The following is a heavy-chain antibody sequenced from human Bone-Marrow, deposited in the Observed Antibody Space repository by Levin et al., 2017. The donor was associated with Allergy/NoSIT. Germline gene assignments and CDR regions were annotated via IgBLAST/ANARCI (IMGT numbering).Heavy chain of an antibody. V-gene: IGHV3-74*01. CDR3: ARIPPSLVARPFDY. Sequence: GGSLRLSCAASGFTFGLHWMHWVRQAPGKGPVWVSRINIDGSITNYADSVKGRFTISRDNAKNMLYLQMNSLRADDTAMYYCARIPPSLVARPFDYWGQGILVIVSS. J-gene: IGHJ4*02. CDR2: INIDGSIT. CDR1: GFTFGLHW. D-gene: IGHD6-6*01.